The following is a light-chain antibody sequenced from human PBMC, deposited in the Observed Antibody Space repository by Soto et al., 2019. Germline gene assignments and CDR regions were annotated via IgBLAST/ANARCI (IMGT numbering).Light chain of an antibody. CDR2: DVS. J-gene: IGLJ2*01. CDR3: ATWDGSLPAEV. Sequence: QSALTQPRSVSGSPGQSVTISCTGTSSDVGTYNYVSWFQQYPGKAPKVMISDVSKRPSGVPDRFSGSKSGTSGTLDITGLQTGDEADYYCATWDGSLPAEVFGGGTKLTVL. CDR1: SSDVGTYNY. V-gene: IGLV2-11*01.